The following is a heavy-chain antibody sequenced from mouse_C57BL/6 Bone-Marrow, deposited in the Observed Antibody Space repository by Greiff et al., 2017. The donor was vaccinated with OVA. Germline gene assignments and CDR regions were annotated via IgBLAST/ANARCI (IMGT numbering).Heavy chain of an antibody. CDR2: IYPYNGVS. D-gene: IGHD2-3*01. CDR3: AGREGWTRRDY. Sequence: VHLKQPGPELVTPGASVKISCKASGYSFTGYYMPWVKQSPGHILDWIGYIYPYNGVSSYNQNFKGKATLTVDKSSSTAYMELRSLTTEDSAVYYCAGREGWTRRDYWGQGTTLTVSS. V-gene: IGHV1-31*01. J-gene: IGHJ2*01. CDR1: GYSFTGYY.